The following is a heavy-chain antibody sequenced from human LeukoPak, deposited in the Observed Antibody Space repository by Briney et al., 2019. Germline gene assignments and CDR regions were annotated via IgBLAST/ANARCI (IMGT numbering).Heavy chain of an antibody. CDR2: INSDGSST. D-gene: IGHD2-2*03. CDR3: ARVDPKAPGDYS. CDR1: GFTFSSYW. V-gene: IGHV3-74*03. J-gene: IGHJ4*02. Sequence: GGSLRLSCAASGFTFSSYWMHWVRQAPGKGLVWVSRINSDGSSTKYADSVKGRFTISRDNAKNTLYVQMNNLRAEDTAVYYCARVDPKAPGDYSWGRETLVTAPS.